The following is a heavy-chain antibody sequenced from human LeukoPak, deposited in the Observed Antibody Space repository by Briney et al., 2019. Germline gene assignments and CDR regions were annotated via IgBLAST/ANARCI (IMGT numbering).Heavy chain of an antibody. CDR1: GDSVSSNSAA. V-gene: IGHV6-1*01. Sequence: SQTLSLTCAISGDSVSSNSAAWNWIRQSPSRGLEWLGRTYYRSKLYNDYAVSVKSRITINPDTSKNQFSLQLNSVTPEDTAVYYCARSRLGYCSGGSCPYYFDYWGQGTLVTVSS. CDR2: TYYRSKLYN. D-gene: IGHD2-15*01. CDR3: ARSRLGYCSGGSCPYYFDY. J-gene: IGHJ4*02.